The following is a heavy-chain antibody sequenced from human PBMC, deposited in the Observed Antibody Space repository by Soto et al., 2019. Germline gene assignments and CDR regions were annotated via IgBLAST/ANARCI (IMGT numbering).Heavy chain of an antibody. J-gene: IGHJ6*03. CDR1: GYSFTSYW. CDR2: IYPGDSDT. D-gene: IGHD3-3*01. Sequence: PGESLKISCRGSGYSFTSYWIGWVRQMPGKGLEWMGIIYPGDSDTRYSPSFQGQVTISADKSISTAYLQWSSLKASDTAMYYCARQTYYDFWSGENNYYYYMDVWGKGTTVTVSS. CDR3: ARQTYYDFWSGENNYYYYMDV. V-gene: IGHV5-51*01.